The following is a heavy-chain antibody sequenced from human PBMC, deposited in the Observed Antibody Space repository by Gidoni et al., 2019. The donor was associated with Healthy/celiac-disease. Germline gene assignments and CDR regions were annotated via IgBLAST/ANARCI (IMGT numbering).Heavy chain of an antibody. D-gene: IGHD1-26*01. CDR3: ARDLVDSGSYYSNYYYYGMDV. CDR2: IYYSGST. CDR1: GGSICSHY. V-gene: IGHV4-59*11. Sequence: QVPPQASGPGLVTPSETLSLTCTVSGGSICSHYWSRIRQPPGKGLEWLASIYYSGSTNYNPSLKSRVTISVDTSKNQFSLKLGSVTAADTAVYYCARDLVDSGSYYSNYYYYGMDVWGQGTTVTVSS. J-gene: IGHJ6*02.